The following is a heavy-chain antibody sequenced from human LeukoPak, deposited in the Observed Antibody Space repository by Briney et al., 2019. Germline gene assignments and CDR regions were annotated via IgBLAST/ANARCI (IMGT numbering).Heavy chain of an antibody. D-gene: IGHD6-13*01. CDR3: AKAKSRHRDAFDI. V-gene: IGHV3-23*01. CDR1: GFTFSSYW. J-gene: IGHJ3*02. Sequence: GGSLRLSCAASGFTFSSYWMSWVRQAPGKGLEWVSAISGSGGSTYYADSVKGRFTISRDNSKNTLYLQMNSLRAEDTAVYYCAKAKSRHRDAFDIWGQGTMVTVSS. CDR2: ISGSGGST.